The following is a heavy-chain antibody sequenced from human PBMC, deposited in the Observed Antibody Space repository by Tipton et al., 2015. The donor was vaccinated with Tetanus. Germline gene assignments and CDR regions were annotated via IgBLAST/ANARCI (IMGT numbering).Heavy chain of an antibody. D-gene: IGHD4-11*01. CDR3: ARIRTGHYTDFDC. Sequence: SLRLSCVASGFTFNTYAMQWVRLAPGKGLEWVAHIDTTPGKVHYADSVEGRFTISRDNAKNSLYLQMNSLRAEDTAVYYCARIRTGHYTDFDCWGLGTLVTVSS. V-gene: IGHV3-48*03. CDR2: IDTTPGKV. CDR1: GFTFNTYA. J-gene: IGHJ4*02.